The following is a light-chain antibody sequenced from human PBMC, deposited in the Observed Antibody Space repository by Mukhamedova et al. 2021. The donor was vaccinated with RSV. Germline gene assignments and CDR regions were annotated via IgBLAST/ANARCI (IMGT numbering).Light chain of an antibody. J-gene: IGKJ1*01. CDR3: LQHSTYPWA. V-gene: IGKV1-17*01. Sequence: RVTITCRASQGIGNALAWYQQKPGTVPKRLIYSASNLQTGVPSRFSGSGSGTEFSLTISSLQSEDFATYYCLQHSTYPWAFGQG. CDR1: QGIGNA. CDR2: SAS.